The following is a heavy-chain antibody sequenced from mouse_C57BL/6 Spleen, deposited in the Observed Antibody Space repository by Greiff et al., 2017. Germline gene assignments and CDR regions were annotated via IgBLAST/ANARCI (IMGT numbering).Heavy chain of an antibody. D-gene: IGHD1-1*01. CDR3: ARSDYYGSSPIYAMDY. J-gene: IGHJ4*01. Sequence: VQLQQSGAELVKPGASVKISCKASGYAFSSYWMNWVKQRPGKGLEWIGQIYPGDGDTNYNGKFKGKATLTADKSSSTACMQLSSLTSEDSAVYFCARSDYYGSSPIYAMDYWGQGTSVTVSS. CDR2: IYPGDGDT. V-gene: IGHV1-80*01. CDR1: GYAFSSYW.